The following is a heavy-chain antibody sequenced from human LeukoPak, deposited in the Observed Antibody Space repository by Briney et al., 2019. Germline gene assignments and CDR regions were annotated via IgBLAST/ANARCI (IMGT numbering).Heavy chain of an antibody. V-gene: IGHV4-34*01. D-gene: IGHD6-13*01. CDR1: GGSFCGYY. J-gene: IGHJ4*02. Sequence: SETLCLPRAVSGGSFCGYYWSWIRQPPGKGLEWIGEINHSGSTNYNPSLKSRVTISVDTSKNQFSLKLSSVTAADTAVYYCARYLYHSGTAGFDYCGQGNLVTVSS. CDR3: ARYLYHSGTAGFDY. CDR2: INHSGST.